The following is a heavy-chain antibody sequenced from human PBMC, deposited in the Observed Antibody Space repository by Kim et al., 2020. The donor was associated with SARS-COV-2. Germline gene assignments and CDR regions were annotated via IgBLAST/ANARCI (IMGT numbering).Heavy chain of an antibody. J-gene: IGHJ3*02. D-gene: IGHD1-26*01. CDR2: T. V-gene: IGHV3-74*01. CDR3: ATGSYFSAFDS. Sequence: TTSADCVKCRCTMSRANAKSTLYLQMNSLRAEDTAVYYCATGSYFSAFDSWGQGTMVTVSS.